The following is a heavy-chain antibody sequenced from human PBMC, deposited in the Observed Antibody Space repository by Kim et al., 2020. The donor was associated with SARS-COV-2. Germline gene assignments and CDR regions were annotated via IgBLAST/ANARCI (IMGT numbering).Heavy chain of an antibody. D-gene: IGHD6-6*01. V-gene: IGHV3-30*01. J-gene: IGHJ4*02. Sequence: AASVKGRFTISRDNSKNTLYLKMNSLRAEDTAVYYGATEGRIAARTIDYWGQGTLVTVSS. CDR3: ATEGRIAARTIDY.